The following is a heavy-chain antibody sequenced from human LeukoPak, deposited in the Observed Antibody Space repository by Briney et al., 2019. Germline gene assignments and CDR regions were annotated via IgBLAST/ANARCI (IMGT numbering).Heavy chain of an antibody. J-gene: IGHJ4*02. V-gene: IGHV4-34*01. CDR1: GGSFGGYY. Sequence: SETLSLTCAIYGGSFGGYYWSWIRQPPGKGVEWIGEINHSGSTKYNPSLKSRVTISVDTSKNHFSLKLSSVTAADTAVYYCAGPGAGDLDYWGQGTLVTVSS. CDR2: INHSGST. D-gene: IGHD3-10*01. CDR3: AGPGAGDLDY.